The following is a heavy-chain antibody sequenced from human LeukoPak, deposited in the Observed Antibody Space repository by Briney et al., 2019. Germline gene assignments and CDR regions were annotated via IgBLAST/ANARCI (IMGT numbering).Heavy chain of an antibody. CDR2: ISSSSSYI. V-gene: IGHV3-21*01. CDR3: ARVPKKLHYYYYMDV. D-gene: IGHD6-6*01. J-gene: IGHJ6*03. CDR1: GFTFSSYS. Sequence: GGSLRLSCPASGFTFSSYSMNWVRQALGKGLEWDSSISSSSSYIYYADSVKGRFTSSRDNAKNSLYLQMNSLRAEDTAVYYCARVPKKLHYYYYMDVWGKGTTVTVSS.